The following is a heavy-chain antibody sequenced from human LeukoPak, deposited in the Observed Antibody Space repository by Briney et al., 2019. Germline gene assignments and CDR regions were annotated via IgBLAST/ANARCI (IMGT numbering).Heavy chain of an antibody. CDR1: GFTFSSYW. D-gene: IGHD3-22*01. CDR3: AKRGVVIRVILVGFHKEAYYFDS. V-gene: IGHV3-23*01. J-gene: IGHJ4*02. CDR2: ISGSGGST. Sequence: PGGSLRLSCAASGFTFSSYWMSWVRQAPGKGLEWVSAISGSGGSTYYADAVKGRFTISRDNRKNTLHLQMNSLRAEDTAVYFCAKRGVVIRVILVGFHKEAYYFDSWGQGALVIVSS.